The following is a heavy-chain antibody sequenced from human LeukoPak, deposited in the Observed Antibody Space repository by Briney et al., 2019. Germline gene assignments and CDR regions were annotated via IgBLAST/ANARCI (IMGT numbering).Heavy chain of an antibody. D-gene: IGHD3-22*01. Sequence: GGSLRLSCAASGFTVSSNYMSWIRQAPGKGLEWVSYISSSGSTIYYADSVKGRFTISRDNAKNSLYLQMNSLRAEDTAVYYCARGVTYYYDSSGYYFDYWGQGTLVTVSS. CDR2: ISSSGSTI. V-gene: IGHV3-11*04. J-gene: IGHJ4*02. CDR3: ARGVTYYYDSSGYYFDY. CDR1: GFTVSSNY.